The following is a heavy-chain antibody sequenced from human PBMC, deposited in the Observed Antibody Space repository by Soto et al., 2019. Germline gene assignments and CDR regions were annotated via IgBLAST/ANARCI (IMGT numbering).Heavy chain of an antibody. CDR1: GGTLNSYT. J-gene: IGHJ4*02. CDR2: IIPVFGTT. V-gene: IGHV1-69*01. CDR3: SISNAYGRGDF. Sequence: QVQLVQSGAEVKKPGSSVRVSCKASGGTLNSYTISWVRQAPGQGLEWMGGIIPVFGTTDYAQKFQGRVTINSDQSTGTAYLHLFSLRSEETAIYYSSISNAYGRGDFWGQGTLGIGSS. D-gene: IGHD4-17*01.